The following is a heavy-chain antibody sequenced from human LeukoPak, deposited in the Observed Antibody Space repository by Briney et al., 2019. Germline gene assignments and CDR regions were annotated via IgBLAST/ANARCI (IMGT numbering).Heavy chain of an antibody. CDR2: MNPNSGNT. V-gene: IGHV1-8*01. J-gene: IGHJ6*03. Sequence: ASLKVSCKASGYTFTSYDINWVRQATGQGLEWMGWMNPNSGNTGYAQKFQGRVTMTMNTSKSTAYMELSSLRSEDTAVYYCARGLEEWLLIGYYYYMDVWGKGTTGTVSS. CDR3: ARGLEEWLLIGYYYYMDV. CDR1: GYTFTSYD. D-gene: IGHD3-3*01.